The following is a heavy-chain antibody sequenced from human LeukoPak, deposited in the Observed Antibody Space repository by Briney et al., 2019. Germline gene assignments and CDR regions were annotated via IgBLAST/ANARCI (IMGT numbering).Heavy chain of an antibody. V-gene: IGHV3-23*01. D-gene: IGHD6-13*01. CDR2: ISGSGGTT. CDR3: AKNIAAPTIPLDY. CDR1: GFTFSIYA. J-gene: IGHJ4*02. Sequence: GGSLRLSCAASGFTFSIYAMHWVRQAPGKGLEWVSGISGSGGTTYYADSVKGRFTISRDNSKNTLYLQMNYLRAEDTALYYCAKNIAAPTIPLDYWGQGTLVTVSS.